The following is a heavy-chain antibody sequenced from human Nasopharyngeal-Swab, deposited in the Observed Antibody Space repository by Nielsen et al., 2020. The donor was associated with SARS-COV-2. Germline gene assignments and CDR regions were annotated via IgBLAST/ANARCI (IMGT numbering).Heavy chain of an antibody. Sequence: GSLRLSCAASGLTFSSYWMSWVRQAPGKGLEWVANIKQDGSEKYYVDSVKGRFTISRDNAKNSLYLQMNSLRAEDTAVYYCARDRDYAGAFDIWGQGTMVTVSS. D-gene: IGHD2-2*01. J-gene: IGHJ3*02. CDR3: ARDRDYAGAFDI. CDR1: GLTFSSYW. V-gene: IGHV3-7*01. CDR2: IKQDGSEK.